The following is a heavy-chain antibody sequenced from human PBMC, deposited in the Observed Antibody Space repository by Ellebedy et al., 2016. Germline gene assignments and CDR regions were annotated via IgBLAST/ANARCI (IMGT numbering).Heavy chain of an antibody. CDR3: ARHGGYNYGYAYY. D-gene: IGHD5-18*01. V-gene: IGHV5-51*01. CDR2: IYPGDSGT. J-gene: IGHJ4*02. Sequence: GESLKISXKGSGYRFTSYWIGWVRQMPGKGLEWMGIIYPGDSGTTYSPSFQGQVTISVDKSISTAYLQWSTLKASDTAMYYCARHGGYNYGYAYYWGQGTLVTVSS. CDR1: GYRFTSYW.